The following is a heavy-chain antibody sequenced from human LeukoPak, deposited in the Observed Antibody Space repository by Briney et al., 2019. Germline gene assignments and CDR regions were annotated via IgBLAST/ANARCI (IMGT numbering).Heavy chain of an antibody. CDR1: GFTFSDHY. CDR3: ARGGGIEMATIPRVSYYYYGMDV. CDR2: IWYDGSNK. J-gene: IGHJ6*02. V-gene: IGHV3-33*08. D-gene: IGHD5-24*01. Sequence: GGSLRLSCAASGFTFSDHYMHWVRQAPGKGLEWVAVIWYDGSNKYYADSVKGRFTISRDNSKNTLYLQMNSLRAEDTAVYYCARGGGIEMATIPRVSYYYYGMDVWGQGTTVTVSS.